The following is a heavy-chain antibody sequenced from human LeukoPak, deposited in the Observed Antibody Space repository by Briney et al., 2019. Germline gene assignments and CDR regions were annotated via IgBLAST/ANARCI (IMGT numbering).Heavy chain of an antibody. J-gene: IGHJ4*02. CDR1: GFTFRKYA. D-gene: IGHD5-12*01. Sequence: PGGPLTLSCATSGFTFRKYAVSWLRQAPGKGLEWVSSISGSGGTTYYADSMKGRFTISRDNSKNTLYLQMNSLRAEDTAVYYCAKDPYRASSGLVDYWGQGTLVTVSS. CDR3: AKDPYRASSGLVDY. CDR2: ISGSGGTT. V-gene: IGHV3-23*01.